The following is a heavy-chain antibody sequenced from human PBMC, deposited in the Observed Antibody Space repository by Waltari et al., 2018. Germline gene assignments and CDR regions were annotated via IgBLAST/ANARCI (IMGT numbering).Heavy chain of an antibody. V-gene: IGHV3-7*01. D-gene: IGHD2-15*01. CDR3: EAGGNGADY. Sequence: EVQLVESGGGLVQPGGSLRLSCAASGFTSSNYWMSGVRQAPGKGLEWVANIKQDGSEKYYVDSVKGRFTISRDNAKNSLYLQMNSLRAEDTAVYYCEAGGNGADYWGQGTLVTVSS. CDR2: IKQDGSEK. J-gene: IGHJ4*02. CDR1: GFTSSNYW.